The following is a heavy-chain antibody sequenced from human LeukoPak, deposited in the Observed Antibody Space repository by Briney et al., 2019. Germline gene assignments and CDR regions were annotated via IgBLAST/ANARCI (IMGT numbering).Heavy chain of an antibody. Sequence: PGGSLRLSCAASGFTFDDYAMHWVRQAPGKGLEWVSSISSSSSYIYYADSVKGRFTISRDNAKNSLYLQMNSLRAEDTAVYYCARAKQWLVSHFDYWGQGTLVTVSS. D-gene: IGHD6-19*01. CDR3: ARAKQWLVSHFDY. CDR1: GFTFDDYA. V-gene: IGHV3-21*01. J-gene: IGHJ4*02. CDR2: ISSSSSYI.